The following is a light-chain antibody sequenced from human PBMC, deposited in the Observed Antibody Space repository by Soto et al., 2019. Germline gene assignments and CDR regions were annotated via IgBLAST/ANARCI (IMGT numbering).Light chain of an antibody. CDR1: QSLLDSEDGNTY. J-gene: IGKJ4*01. CDR3: TQRADFPLT. V-gene: IGKV2-40*01. CDR2: SVS. Sequence: DIVMTQTPLSLPVTPGEPASISCRSSQSLLDSEDGNTYLDWYLQKPGQSPQLLIYSVSSRASGVPDRFSGSGSGTDFTLKISRVEAEDVGVYYCTQRADFPLTFGGGTKVDIK.